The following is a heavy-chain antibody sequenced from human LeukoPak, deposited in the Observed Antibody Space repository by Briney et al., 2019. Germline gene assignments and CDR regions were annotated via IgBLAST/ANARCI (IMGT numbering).Heavy chain of an antibody. CDR2: IYSGGST. Sequence: PGGSLRLSCEASGFSFPYGMSWVRQAPGKGLEWVSVIYSGGSTYYAESVKGRFTISRDNSKNTLYLQMNSLRAEDTAVYYCARGVAVAARFDYWGQGTLVTVSS. J-gene: IGHJ4*02. CDR3: ARGVAVAARFDY. V-gene: IGHV3-66*01. D-gene: IGHD6-19*01. CDR1: GFSFPYG.